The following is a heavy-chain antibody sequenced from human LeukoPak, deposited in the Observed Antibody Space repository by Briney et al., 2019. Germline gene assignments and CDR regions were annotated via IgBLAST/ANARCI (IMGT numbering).Heavy chain of an antibody. CDR3: ARGSIVGGTDAFDI. CDR2: MNPNSGNT. J-gene: IGHJ3*02. Sequence: ASVKVSCKASGYTFTSYDINWVRQATGQGLEWMGWMNPNSGNTGYAQKFQGRVTITRNTSISTAYMELSSLRSEDTAVYYCARGSIVGGTDAFDIWGQGTMVTVSS. D-gene: IGHD1-26*01. V-gene: IGHV1-8*03. CDR1: GYTFTSYD.